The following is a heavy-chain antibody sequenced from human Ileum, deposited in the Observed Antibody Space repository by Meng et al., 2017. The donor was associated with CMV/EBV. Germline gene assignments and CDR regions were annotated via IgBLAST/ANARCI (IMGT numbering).Heavy chain of an antibody. CDR2: INPAGGST. Sequence: GYSFRNFYMHWVRPAPGQRPEWLGIINPAGGSTSYAPKFHGRVAVTTDTSTATVYLTLSDLQSVDTAIYYCARATYTSSWSEAGFEYWGQGTLVTVSS. D-gene: IGHD6-13*01. J-gene: IGHJ4*02. V-gene: IGHV1-46*01. CDR3: ARATYTSSWSEAGFEY. CDR1: GYSFRNFY.